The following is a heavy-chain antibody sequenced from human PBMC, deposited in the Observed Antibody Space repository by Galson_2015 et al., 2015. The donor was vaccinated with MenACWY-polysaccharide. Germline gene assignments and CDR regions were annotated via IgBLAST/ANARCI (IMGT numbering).Heavy chain of an antibody. CDR3: AKDLPIVVVTAEFDAFDI. CDR1: GFTFSSYA. V-gene: IGHV3-23*01. Sequence: SLRLSCAASGFTFSSYAMSWVRQAPGKGLEWVSAISGSGGSTYYADSVKGRFTISRDNSKNTLYLQMNSLRAEDTAVYYCAKDLPIVVVTAEFDAFDIWGQGTMVIVSP. CDR2: ISGSGGST. J-gene: IGHJ3*02. D-gene: IGHD2-21*02.